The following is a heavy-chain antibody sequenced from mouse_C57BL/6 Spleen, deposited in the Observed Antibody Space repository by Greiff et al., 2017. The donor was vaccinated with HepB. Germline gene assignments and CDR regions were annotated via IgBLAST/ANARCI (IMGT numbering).Heavy chain of an antibody. CDR2: ISSGGSYT. V-gene: IGHV5-6*01. D-gene: IGHD1-1*01. J-gene: IGHJ2*01. CDR3: ARRRDYGSSYFDY. Sequence: EVHLVESGGDLVKPGGSLKLSCAASGFTFSSYGMSWVRQTPDKRLEWVATISSGGSYTYYPDSVKGRFTISRDNAKNTLYLQMSSLKSEDTAMYYCARRRDYGSSYFDYWGQGTTLTVSS. CDR1: GFTFSSYG.